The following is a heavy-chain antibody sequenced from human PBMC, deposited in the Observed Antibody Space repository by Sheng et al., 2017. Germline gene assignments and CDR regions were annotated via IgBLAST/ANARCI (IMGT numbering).Heavy chain of an antibody. CDR3: ARVFDTYYMDV. J-gene: IGHJ6*03. CDR2: IWSDGTNK. D-gene: IGHD2-21*01. CDR1: GFTFSDYG. Sequence: QVQLVESGGGLVQPGRSLRLSCAASGFTFSDYGMHWVRQAPGKGLEWVALIWSDGTNKYYADSVKGRFTISRDNSKNTLYLQMNSLRVEDTAVYYCARVFDTYYMDVWGQGTTVTVSS. V-gene: IGHV3-33*01.